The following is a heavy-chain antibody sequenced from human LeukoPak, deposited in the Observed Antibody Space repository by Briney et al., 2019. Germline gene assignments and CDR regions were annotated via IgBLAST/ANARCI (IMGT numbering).Heavy chain of an antibody. Sequence: GGSLRLSCAVSGFIVSDYYMSWVRQAPGKGLEWVGLIRDSGEAFYADFARGRFAISRDESENTFHQMNSLRVEDTAVYFCARDRAANQDWVEFDPWGQGTPVIVSS. D-gene: IGHD3/OR15-3a*01. J-gene: IGHJ5*02. CDR3: ARDRAANQDWVEFDP. CDR2: IRDSGEA. V-gene: IGHV3-66*03. CDR1: GFIVSDYY.